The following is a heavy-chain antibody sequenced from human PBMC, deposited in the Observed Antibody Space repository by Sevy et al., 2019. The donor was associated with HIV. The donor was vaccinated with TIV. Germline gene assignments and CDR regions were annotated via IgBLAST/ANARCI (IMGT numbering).Heavy chain of an antibody. D-gene: IGHD6-13*01. J-gene: IGHJ4*02. CDR1: EFSLNSYW. Sequence: GGSLRLSCAASEFSLNSYWMSWVRQAPGKGLEWVANIKQDGSVKYYVDSVKDRFTISRDNARNLLYLQMNSLRAEDTALYYCVRAIAADGSFWGQGTLVTVSS. CDR3: VRAIAADGSF. CDR2: IKQDGSVK. V-gene: IGHV3-7*01.